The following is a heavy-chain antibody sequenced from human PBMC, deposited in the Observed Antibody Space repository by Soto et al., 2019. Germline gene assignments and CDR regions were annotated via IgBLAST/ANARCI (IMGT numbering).Heavy chain of an antibody. CDR2: IYSSGST. CDR3: ARGKSLGYLLYFDP. V-gene: IGHV4-59*01. CDR1: GGSISSYY. Sequence: PSETLSLTCTVSGGSISSYYWSWIRQPPGKGLEWIGYIYSSGSTNYNPSLKSRVTISVDTSKNQFSLKLSSVTAADTAVYYCARGKSLGYLLYFDPWGQGTLVTVSS. J-gene: IGHJ5*02. D-gene: IGHD5-12*01.